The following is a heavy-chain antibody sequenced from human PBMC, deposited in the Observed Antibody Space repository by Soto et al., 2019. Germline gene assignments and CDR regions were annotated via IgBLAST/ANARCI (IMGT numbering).Heavy chain of an antibody. CDR1: GYTFTIYD. CDR2: MNPNSGNT. D-gene: IGHD2-15*01. J-gene: IGHJ6*03. V-gene: IGHV1-8*01. CDR3: ARGRVYCSGGSCYPGYMDV. Sequence: GASLKVSCKASGYTFTIYDINWVRQATGRGLEWMGWMNPNSGNTGYAQKFQGRVTMTRNTSISTAYMELSSLRSEDTAVYYCARGRVYCSGGSCYPGYMDVWGKGTTVTVSS.